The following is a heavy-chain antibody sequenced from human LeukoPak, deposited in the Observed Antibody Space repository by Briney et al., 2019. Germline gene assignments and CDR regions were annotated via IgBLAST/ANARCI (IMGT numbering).Heavy chain of an antibody. CDR1: GYSFTSYW. CDR2: IYPGDSDT. Sequence: GESLKISCKGSGYSFTSYWIGWVRQMPGKGLEWMGIIYPGDSDTRYSPSFQGQVTISADKSISTAYLQWSSLKASDTAMYYCARIYYYGSGSSLNGMDVWGQGTTVTVSS. J-gene: IGHJ6*02. V-gene: IGHV5-51*01. D-gene: IGHD3-10*01. CDR3: ARIYYYGSGSSLNGMDV.